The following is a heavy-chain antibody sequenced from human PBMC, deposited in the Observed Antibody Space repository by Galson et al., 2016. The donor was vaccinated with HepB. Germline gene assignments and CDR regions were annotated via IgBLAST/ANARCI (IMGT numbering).Heavy chain of an antibody. CDR2: IHPSGSI. D-gene: IGHD5-24*01. CDR3: TRGMGMAKTGY. J-gene: IGHJ4*02. Sequence: ETLSLTCAVSGGSSSDYYRSWVRQPPGKGLEWIGEIHPSGSIHYNSSLGSRVTISADTSKNHFSLRLSSVAAADTGVYYCTRGMGMAKTGYWGQGTLVTVSS. V-gene: IGHV4-34*01. CDR1: GGSSSDYY.